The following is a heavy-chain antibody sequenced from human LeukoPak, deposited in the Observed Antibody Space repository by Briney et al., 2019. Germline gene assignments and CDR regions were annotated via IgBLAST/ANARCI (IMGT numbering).Heavy chain of an antibody. CDR2: IYYSGST. CDR3: ARAGIAAAALDY. Sequence: SETLSLTCTVSGGSISSYYWSWIRQPPGKGLEWIGYIYYSGSTNYNPSLKSRVTISVDTSKNQFSLKLSSVTAADTAVYCCARAGIAAAALDYWGQGTLVTVSS. D-gene: IGHD6-13*01. J-gene: IGHJ4*02. CDR1: GGSISSYY. V-gene: IGHV4-59*01.